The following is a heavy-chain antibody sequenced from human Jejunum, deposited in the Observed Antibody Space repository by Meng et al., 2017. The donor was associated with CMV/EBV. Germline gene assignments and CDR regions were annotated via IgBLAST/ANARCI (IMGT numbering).Heavy chain of an antibody. J-gene: IGHJ5*02. CDR1: GFTVSSRY. CDR2: TFRSGTT. Sequence: VPLVEAGGGLIQPGGSLRLSCAASGFTVSSRYMTWVRQAPEKGLEWLSITFRSGTTYFADSVKGRFSISRDNSKNTLYLQMNSLRVEDTAVYYCAKGADSSWYTGESWGQGTLVTVSS. D-gene: IGHD2-2*02. V-gene: IGHV3-53*01. CDR3: AKGADSSWYTGES.